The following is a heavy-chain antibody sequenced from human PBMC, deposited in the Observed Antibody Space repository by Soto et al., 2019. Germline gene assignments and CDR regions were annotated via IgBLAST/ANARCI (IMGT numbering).Heavy chain of an antibody. Sequence: QVQLVESGGGVVQPGRSLRLSCVASGFSFRTYAMQWVRQAPGKGLEWVAVVSYDGGTRFYADSVRGRFTISRDNSKSTLYLDIHSLTIEDTAVYYCAREEYKYDIGAIDFWGRGALVAVSS. J-gene: IGHJ4*02. CDR3: AREEYKYDIGAIDF. CDR2: VSYDGGTR. D-gene: IGHD2-15*01. CDR1: GFSFRTYA. V-gene: IGHV3-30-3*01.